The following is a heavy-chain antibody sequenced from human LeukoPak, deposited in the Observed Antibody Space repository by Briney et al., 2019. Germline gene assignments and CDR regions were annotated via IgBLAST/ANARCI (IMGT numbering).Heavy chain of an antibody. J-gene: IGHJ3*02. CDR2: IIPIFGTA. CDR1: GGTFSSYA. D-gene: IGHD1-26*01. V-gene: IGHV1-69*13. CDR3: AREWEPHAFDI. Sequence: ASVKVSCKASGGTFSSYAISWVRQAPGQGLKWLGGIIPIFGTANYAQKFQGRVTITADESTSTAYMELSSLRSEDTAVYYCAREWEPHAFDIWGQGTMVTVSS.